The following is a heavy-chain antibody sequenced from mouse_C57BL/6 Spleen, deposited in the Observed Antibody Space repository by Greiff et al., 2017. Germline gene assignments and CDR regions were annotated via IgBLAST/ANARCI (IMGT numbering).Heavy chain of an antibody. CDR1: GFTFNTYA. V-gene: IGHV10-3*01. D-gene: IGHD2-4*01. CDR2: IRSKSSNYAT. J-gene: IGHJ3*01. CDR3: VRVVHYDYDEGCAY. Sequence: EVQLQESGGGLVQPKGSLKLSCAASGFTFNTYAMHWVRQAPGKGLEWVARIRSKSSNYATYYADSVKDRFTISRDDSQSRLYLQMNNLKTEDTAMYYCVRVVHYDYDEGCAYWGQGTLVTVSA.